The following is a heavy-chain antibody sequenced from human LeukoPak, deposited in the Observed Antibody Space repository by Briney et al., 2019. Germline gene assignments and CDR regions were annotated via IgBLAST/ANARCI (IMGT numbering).Heavy chain of an antibody. D-gene: IGHD6-13*01. Sequence: GGSLRLSCAASGFTFDNYRMSWVRQAPGKGLEWVANIERDGSKKTYVDSVKGRFTISRDNAKNSLYLQMSSLRAEDTAVYYCATAPAAADSFWGQGTLVAVSA. CDR2: IERDGSKK. V-gene: IGHV3-7*01. J-gene: IGHJ4*02. CDR1: GFTFDNYR. CDR3: ATAPAAADSF.